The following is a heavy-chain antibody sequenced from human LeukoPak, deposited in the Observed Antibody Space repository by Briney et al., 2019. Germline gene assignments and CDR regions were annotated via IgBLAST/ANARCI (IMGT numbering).Heavy chain of an antibody. CDR1: GFTFTNAW. J-gene: IGHJ3*01. D-gene: IGHD3-10*01. CDR3: STIRGWYSSGN. Sequence: GGSLRLSCAASGFTFTNAWMNCVRQAPGKWREWVGRIKSKVDGGTIDYAAPVKGRFTISRDDSKTTLYLQMNSLKAEDTAVYYCSTIRGWYSSGNWGQGTMVTVSS. V-gene: IGHV3-15*01. CDR2: IKSKVDGGTI.